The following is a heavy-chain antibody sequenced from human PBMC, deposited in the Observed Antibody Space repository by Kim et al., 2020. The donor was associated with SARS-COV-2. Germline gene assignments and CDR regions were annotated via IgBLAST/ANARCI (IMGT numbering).Heavy chain of an antibody. V-gene: IGHV3-33*01. CDR3: AREGLRYFDWLLNQPIYYYYGMDV. CDR1: GFTFSSYG. D-gene: IGHD3-9*01. J-gene: IGHJ6*02. CDR2: IWYDGSNK. Sequence: GGSLRLSCAASGFTFSSYGMHWVRQAPGKGLEWVAVIWYDGSNKYYADSVKGRFTISRDNSKNTLYLQMNSLRAEDTAVYYCAREGLRYFDWLLNQPIYYYYGMDVWGQGTTVTVSS.